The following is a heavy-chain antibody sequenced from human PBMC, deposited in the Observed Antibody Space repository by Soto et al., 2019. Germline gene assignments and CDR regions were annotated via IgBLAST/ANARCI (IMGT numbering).Heavy chain of an antibody. D-gene: IGHD1-1*01. CDR1: GFTVSSNY. J-gene: IGHJ4*02. Sequence: GGSLRLSCAASGFTVSSNYMSWVRQAPGKGLEWVSVTYSGDTTYADSVKGRFTISRDNSKNTLYLQMNSLRAEDTAVYYCARDQNVWGQGTLVTVSS. V-gene: IGHV3-53*01. CDR2: TYSGDTT. CDR3: ARDQNV.